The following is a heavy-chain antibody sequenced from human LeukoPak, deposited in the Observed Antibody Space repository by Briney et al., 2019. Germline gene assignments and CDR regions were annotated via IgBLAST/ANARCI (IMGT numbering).Heavy chain of an antibody. J-gene: IGHJ3*01. CDR3: ARTFYDTLDSDAFDF. CDR2: INPDSGVT. V-gene: IGHV1-2*02. Sequence: ASVKVSCKASGYTFTDYYMHWVRQAPGQGLEWMGWINPDSGVTNYPQKFQGRVTMTRDTSISTAYMELSRLRSDDTAVYYCARTFYDTLDSDAFDFWGQGTMVIVSS. CDR1: GYTFTDYY. D-gene: IGHD2/OR15-2a*01.